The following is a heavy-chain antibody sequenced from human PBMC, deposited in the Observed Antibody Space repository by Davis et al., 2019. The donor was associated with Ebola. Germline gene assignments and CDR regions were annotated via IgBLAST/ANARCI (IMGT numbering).Heavy chain of an antibody. V-gene: IGHV3-48*01. D-gene: IGHD2-21*02. CDR2: ISSSSSTI. CDR3: VRDPALVVTGGGWFFGL. J-gene: IGHJ2*01. CDR1: GFTFSSYS. Sequence: GGSLRLSCAASGFTFSSYSMNWVRQAPGKGLEWVSYISSSSSTIYYADSVKGRFTISRDNAKNSLYLQMNSLRAEDTAVYYCVRDPALVVTGGGWFFGLWGRGTLVTVSS.